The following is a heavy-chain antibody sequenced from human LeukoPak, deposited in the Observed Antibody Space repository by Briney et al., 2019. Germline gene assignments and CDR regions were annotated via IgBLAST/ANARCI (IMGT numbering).Heavy chain of an antibody. CDR1: GDSLTSHF. CDR3: ARRMATVTDAFDI. CDR2: VFHSGTT. Sequence: PSETLSLTCNVSGDSLTSHFWSWTRQTPGKGLEWIGYVFHSGTTNYSPSLKSRVTKSLDTSKKQFYLRLASVTAADTAVYYCARRMATVTDAFDIWGRGTMVSVSS. V-gene: IGHV4-59*08. D-gene: IGHD5-24*01. J-gene: IGHJ3*02.